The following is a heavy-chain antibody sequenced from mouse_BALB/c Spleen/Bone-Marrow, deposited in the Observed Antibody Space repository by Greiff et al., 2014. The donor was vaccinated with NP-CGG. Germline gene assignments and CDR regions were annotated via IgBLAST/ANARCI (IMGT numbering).Heavy chain of an antibody. CDR1: GYPFTGYT. CDR3: ASEDITTAFFDY. J-gene: IGHJ2*01. D-gene: IGHD1-2*01. Sequence: QVQLQQPASELARPGASVRLSCRASGYPFTGYTMQWVKQRPGQGLEWVGYIVSRGGYTDYKQKFKDKTTVTADKSSSTAYMQLSRLTSEDSAVYYCASEDITTAFFDYWGQGTTLTVSS. V-gene: IGHV1-4*02. CDR2: IVSRGGYT.